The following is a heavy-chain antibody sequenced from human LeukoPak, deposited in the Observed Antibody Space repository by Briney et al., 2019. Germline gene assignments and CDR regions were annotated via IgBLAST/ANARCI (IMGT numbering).Heavy chain of an antibody. D-gene: IGHD3-22*01. V-gene: IGHV4-39*02. CDR1: GDAITGSTYY. Sequence: PSETLFLTCTVSGDAITGSTYYWGWIRQPPGKGLEWIGSMYYSGKTYYNPSLKSRVTISADTSKNHVSLKLSSVTAADTAVYYCARQYHDSTGYYYFDYWGQGTLVTVSS. CDR3: ARQYHDSTGYYYFDY. CDR2: MYYSGKT. J-gene: IGHJ4*02.